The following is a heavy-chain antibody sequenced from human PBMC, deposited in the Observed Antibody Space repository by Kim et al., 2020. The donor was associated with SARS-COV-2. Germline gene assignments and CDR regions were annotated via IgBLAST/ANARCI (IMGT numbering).Heavy chain of an antibody. V-gene: IGHV3-21*01. Sequence: GGSLRLSCAASGFTFSSYSMNWVRQAPGKGLEWVSSISSSSSYIYYADSVKGRFTISRDNAKNSLYLQMNSLRAEDTAVYYCARDPTSGGFYYYYYGMDVWGQGTTVTVSS. J-gene: IGHJ6*02. CDR1: GFTFSSYS. D-gene: IGHD3-10*01. CDR3: ARDPTSGGFYYYYYGMDV. CDR2: ISSSSSYI.